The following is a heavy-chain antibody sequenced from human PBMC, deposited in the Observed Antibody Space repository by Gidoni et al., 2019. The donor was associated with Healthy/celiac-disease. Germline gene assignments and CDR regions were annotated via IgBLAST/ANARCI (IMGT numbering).Heavy chain of an antibody. V-gene: IGHV5-51*03. CDR1: GYSFTSYW. CDR2: IYPGDSDT. CDR3: ARPPDGYCSGGSCSFDY. J-gene: IGHJ4*02. Sequence: EVQLVQSGAEVKTPGESLTISCKGSGYSFTSYWIGGVRQMPGKGLEWMGIIYPGDSDTRDSPSFQGQVTISADKYISTAYLQWSSLKASDTAMYYCARPPDGYCSGGSCSFDYWGQGTLVTVSS. D-gene: IGHD2-15*01.